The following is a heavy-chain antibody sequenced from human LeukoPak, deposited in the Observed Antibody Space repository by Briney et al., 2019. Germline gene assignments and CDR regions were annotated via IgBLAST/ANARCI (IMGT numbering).Heavy chain of an antibody. CDR2: IKQDGSEK. D-gene: IGHD2-15*01. V-gene: IGHV3-7*01. J-gene: IGHJ4*02. CDR3: ARVEVGMARDFDY. Sequence: GGSLRLSCAASGFTFSSYWMSWVRQAPGKGLEWVANIKQDGSEKYYVDSVKGRFTISRDNAKNSLYLQMNSLRAEDTAVYYCARVEVGMARDFDYWGQGTLVTVSS. CDR1: GFTFSSYW.